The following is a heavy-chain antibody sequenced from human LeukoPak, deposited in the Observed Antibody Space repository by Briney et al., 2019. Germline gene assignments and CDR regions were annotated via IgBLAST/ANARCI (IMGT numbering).Heavy chain of an antibody. V-gene: IGHV4-34*09. Sequence: PSETLSLTCAVYGGSFSGYYWSWIRQPPGKGLEWIGEINHSGSTNYNPSLKSRVSMSVDTSKNQFSPKLTSLTAADTAVYYCARDVRCSGGTCYDALDIWGQGTMVTVSS. CDR1: GGSFSGYY. CDR3: ARDVRCSGGTCYDALDI. J-gene: IGHJ3*02. D-gene: IGHD2-15*01. CDR2: INHSGST.